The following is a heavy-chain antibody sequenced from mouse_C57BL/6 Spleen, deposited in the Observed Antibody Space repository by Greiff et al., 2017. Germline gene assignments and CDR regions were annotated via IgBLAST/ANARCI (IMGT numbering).Heavy chain of an antibody. Sequence: QVQLKQSGAELVKPGASVKLSCKASGYTFTEYTIHWVKQRSGQGLEWIGWFYPGSGSIKYNEKFKDKATLTADKSSSTVYMELSRLTSEDSAVYFCARHEDSYYGNYDYAMDYWGQGTSVTVSS. V-gene: IGHV1-62-2*01. CDR2: FYPGSGSI. CDR3: ARHEDSYYGNYDYAMDY. CDR1: GYTFTEYT. J-gene: IGHJ4*01. D-gene: IGHD2-10*01.